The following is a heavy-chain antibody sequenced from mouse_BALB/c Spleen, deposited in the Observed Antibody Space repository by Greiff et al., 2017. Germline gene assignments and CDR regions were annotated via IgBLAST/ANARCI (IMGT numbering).Heavy chain of an antibody. J-gene: IGHJ1*01. CDR3: ARKTTARYWYFDV. Sequence: VQLQQSGAELVRPGSSVKISCKASGYAFSSYWMNWVKQRPGQGLEWIGQIYPGDGDTNYNGKFKGKATLTADKSSSTAYMQLSSLTSEDSAVYFCARKTTARYWYFDVWGAGTTVTVSS. V-gene: IGHV1-80*01. D-gene: IGHD1-2*01. CDR1: GYAFSSYW. CDR2: IYPGDGDT.